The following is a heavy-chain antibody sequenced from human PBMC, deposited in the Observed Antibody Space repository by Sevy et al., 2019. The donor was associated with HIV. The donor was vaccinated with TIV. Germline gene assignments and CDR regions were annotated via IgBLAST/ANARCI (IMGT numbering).Heavy chain of an antibody. J-gene: IGHJ3*02. CDR3: TTHASDFDSSGYLERDAFDI. CDR2: IYAGGST. D-gene: IGHD3-22*01. V-gene: IGHV3-53*01. CDR1: GFKVSDNY. Sequence: GGPLRLSCAASGFKVSDNYMSWVRQAPGKGLEWVSVIYAGGSTYYADSVKGRFTISRDNSKNTLYLQMNSLRAEDTAVYYCTTHASDFDSSGYLERDAFDIWGQGTMVTVSS.